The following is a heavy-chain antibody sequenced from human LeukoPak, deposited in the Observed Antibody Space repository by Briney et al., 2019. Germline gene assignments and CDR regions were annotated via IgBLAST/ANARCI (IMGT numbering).Heavy chain of an antibody. J-gene: IGHJ4*02. CDR1: GLTFSSYG. CDR2: IWYDGSNK. Sequence: GGSLRLSCAASGLTFSSYGMHWVRQAPGKGLEWVAVIWYDGSNKYYADSVKGRFTISRDNAKNSLYLQMNSLRAEDTAVYFCARGFDSRFFDKWGQGTLVTVSS. V-gene: IGHV3-33*01. CDR3: ARGFDSRFFDK. D-gene: IGHD3-22*01.